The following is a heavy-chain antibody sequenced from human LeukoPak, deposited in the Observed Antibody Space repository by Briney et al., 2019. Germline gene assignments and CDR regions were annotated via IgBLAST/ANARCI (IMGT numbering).Heavy chain of an antibody. Sequence: GGSLRLSCAASGVIISSYAMGWVRQAPGKGLEWVSAINGRGDNTYYADFVKGRFTISRDNSKSTVYLQMNSLRTEDTAVYYCAKDRVSPGSNWFDPWGQGTLVTVSS. J-gene: IGHJ5*02. CDR1: GVIISSYA. V-gene: IGHV3-23*01. CDR3: AKDRVSPGSNWFDP. D-gene: IGHD2/OR15-2a*01. CDR2: INGRGDNT.